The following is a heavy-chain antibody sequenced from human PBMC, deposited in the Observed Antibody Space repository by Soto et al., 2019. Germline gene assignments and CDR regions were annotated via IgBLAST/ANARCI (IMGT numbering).Heavy chain of an antibody. CDR1: GFTFSSYG. Sequence: QVQLVESGGGVVQPGRSLRLSCAASGFTFSSYGMHWVRQAPGTGLEWVAVIWYGGSNKYYADSVKGRFTISRDNSKNTLYLQMNSLRAEDTAVYYCARWGIAAGDYWGQGTLVTVSS. D-gene: IGHD6-13*01. CDR3: ARWGIAAGDY. J-gene: IGHJ4*02. V-gene: IGHV3-33*01. CDR2: IWYGGSNK.